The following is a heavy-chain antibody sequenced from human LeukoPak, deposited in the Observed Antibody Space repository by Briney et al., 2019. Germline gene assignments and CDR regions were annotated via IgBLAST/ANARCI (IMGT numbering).Heavy chain of an antibody. CDR1: GLPFGDSG. CDR3: TRGQKDFDY. Sequence: PGRSLRLSCIASGLPFGDSGMSWVRQAPGKGLEWVGFNGSKASGGTTEYAASVKGRFTISRDDSKSIAYLQMNSLRTEDTAIYYCTRGQKDFDYWGQGTLVTVSS. CDR2: NGSKASGGTT. V-gene: IGHV3-49*04. J-gene: IGHJ4*02.